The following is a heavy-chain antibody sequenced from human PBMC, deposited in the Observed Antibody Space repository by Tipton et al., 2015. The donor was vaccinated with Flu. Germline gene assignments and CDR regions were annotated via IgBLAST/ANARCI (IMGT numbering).Heavy chain of an antibody. D-gene: IGHD3-10*01. CDR3: AREKHGLNVARGRHYPADYYYGMDV. J-gene: IGHJ6*02. Sequence: TLSLTCTVSGDSITTSHYYWGWIRQPPGRGLEWIGNIYHDGNTYYNPSLKSRLTISVDTSKRQFSLRLTSVTAADTAVYYCAREKHGLNVARGRHYPADYYYGMDVWGHGNTVDVSS. V-gene: IGHV4-39*07. CDR2: IYHDGNT. CDR1: GDSITTSHYY.